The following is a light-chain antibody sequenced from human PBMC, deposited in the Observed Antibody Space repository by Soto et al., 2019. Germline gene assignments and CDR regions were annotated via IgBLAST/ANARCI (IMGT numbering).Light chain of an antibody. CDR3: QQYNNWPAIT. J-gene: IGKJ5*01. CDR1: QSVSSN. Sequence: EIVLTQSPGTLSLSPGERATLSCRASQSVSSNLAWYQQKPGQAPRLLMFGASTRATGIPARFSGSGSGTEFTLTISSLQSEDFAVYYCQQYNNWPAITFGQGTRLEIK. CDR2: GAS. V-gene: IGKV3D-15*01.